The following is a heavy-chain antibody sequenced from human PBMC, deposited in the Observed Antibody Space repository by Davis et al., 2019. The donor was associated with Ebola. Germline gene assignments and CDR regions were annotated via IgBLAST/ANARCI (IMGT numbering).Heavy chain of an antibody. D-gene: IGHD2-2*01. CDR1: GFTFSGYG. CDR3: ARDPNGDIVVVPPDY. J-gene: IGHJ4*02. Sequence: GGSLRLSCAASGFTFSGYGMHWVRQAPGKGLEWVAVIWYDGSNKYYADSVKGRFTISRDNSKNTLYLQMNSLRAEDTAVYYCARDPNGDIVVVPPDYWGQGTLVTVSS. CDR2: IWYDGSNK. V-gene: IGHV3-33*01.